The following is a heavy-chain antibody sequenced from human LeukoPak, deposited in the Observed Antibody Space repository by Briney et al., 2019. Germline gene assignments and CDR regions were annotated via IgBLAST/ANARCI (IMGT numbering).Heavy chain of an antibody. Sequence: TPSETLSLTCTVSGGSISSYYWSWIRQPPGKGLEWIGYIYYSGSTNYNPSLKSRVTISVDTSKNQFSLKLSSVTAADTAVYYCARASDYVWGSYRSYYFDYWGQGTLVTVSS. J-gene: IGHJ4*02. V-gene: IGHV4-59*01. CDR2: IYYSGST. CDR1: GGSISSYY. D-gene: IGHD3-16*02. CDR3: ARASDYVWGSYRSYYFDY.